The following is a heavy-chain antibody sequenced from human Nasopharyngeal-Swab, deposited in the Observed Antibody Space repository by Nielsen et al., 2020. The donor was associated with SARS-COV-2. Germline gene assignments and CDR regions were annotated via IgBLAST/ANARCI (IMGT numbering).Heavy chain of an antibody. J-gene: IGHJ6*03. Sequence: WICQPPGKGLEWVSAISGSGGSTYYADSVKGRFTISRDNSKNTLYLQMNSLRAEDTAVYYCAKGPGYDILTGYFYYYYMDVWGKGTTVTVSS. CDR3: AKGPGYDILTGYFYYYYMDV. CDR2: ISGSGGST. V-gene: IGHV3-23*01. D-gene: IGHD3-9*01.